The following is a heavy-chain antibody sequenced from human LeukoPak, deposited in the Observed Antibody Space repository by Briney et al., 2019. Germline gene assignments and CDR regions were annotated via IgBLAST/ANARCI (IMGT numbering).Heavy chain of an antibody. CDR2: IWYDRSNK. CDR1: GFTFSSYG. D-gene: IGHD3-16*01. CDR3: AKSEGSTLDY. Sequence: GGSLRLSCAASGFTFSSYGMHWVRQAPGKGLEWVAFIWYDRSNKYYADSVKGRFTISRDNSKNTLYLQMNSLRAEDTAVYYCAKSEGSTLDYWGQGTLVTVSS. V-gene: IGHV3-30*02. J-gene: IGHJ4*02.